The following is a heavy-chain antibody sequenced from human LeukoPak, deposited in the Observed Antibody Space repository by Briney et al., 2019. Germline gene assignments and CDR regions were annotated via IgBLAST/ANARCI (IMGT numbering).Heavy chain of an antibody. CDR3: AKDILPPRFGENTNYYGMDV. V-gene: IGHV3-48*03. Sequence: GGSLRLSCAASGFAFNSFEMNWVRQAPGKGLEWVSYISSSGSTKYYADSVKGRFTISRDNAKNSLYLQMNSLRAEDTALYYCAKDILPPRFGENTNYYGMDVWGQGTTVTVSS. D-gene: IGHD3-10*01. J-gene: IGHJ6*02. CDR2: ISSSGSTK. CDR1: GFAFNSFE.